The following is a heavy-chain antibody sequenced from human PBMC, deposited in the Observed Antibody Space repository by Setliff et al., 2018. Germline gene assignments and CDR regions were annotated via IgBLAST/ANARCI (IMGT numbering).Heavy chain of an antibody. J-gene: IGHJ6*03. CDR3: ARLYDFCSGGSCYSGYSGYYYYMDV. V-gene: IGHV4-39*01. D-gene: IGHD2-15*01. CDR1: GDSLSSGSQY. CDR2: INYSGST. Sequence: SETLSLTCSVLGDSLSSGSQYWAWIRQPPGKGLEWIGNINYSGSTYYNPSLKSRVTMSVDASKNQVSLKLSSVTAADTAVYYCARLYDFCSGGSCYSGYSGYYYYMDVWGKGTTVTVSS.